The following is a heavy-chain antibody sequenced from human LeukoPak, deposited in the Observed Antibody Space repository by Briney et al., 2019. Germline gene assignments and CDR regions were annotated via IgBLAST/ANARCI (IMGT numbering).Heavy chain of an antibody. CDR2: INSDGRTT. Sequence: GGSLRLSCAASGFSFSSFWMHWVRQVPGKGLLWVSGINSDGRTTGYADSVKGRCTISRDNAKNTVDLQMNSLRAEDTAVYYCARGGYGAHMGWGQGTLVTVSS. CDR1: GFSFSSFW. V-gene: IGHV3-74*01. J-gene: IGHJ4*02. CDR3: ARGGYGAHMG. D-gene: IGHD4-17*01.